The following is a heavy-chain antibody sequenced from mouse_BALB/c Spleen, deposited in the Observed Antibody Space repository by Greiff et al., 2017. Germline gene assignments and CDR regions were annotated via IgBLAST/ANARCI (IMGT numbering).Heavy chain of an antibody. V-gene: IGHV5-6-5*01. J-gene: IGHJ4*01. D-gene: IGHD1-1*01. CDR2: ISSGGST. Sequence: EVQLVESGGGLVKPGGSLKLSCAASGFTFSSYAMSWVRQTPEKRLEWVASISSGGSTYYPDSVKGRFTISRDNARNILYLQMSSLRSEDTAMYYCAVAGLYYCSSSLYAMDYWGQGTSVTVSS. CDR1: GFTFSSYA. CDR3: AVAGLYYCSSSLYAMDY.